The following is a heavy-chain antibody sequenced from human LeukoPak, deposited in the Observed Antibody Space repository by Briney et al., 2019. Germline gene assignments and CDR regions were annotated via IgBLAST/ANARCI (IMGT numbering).Heavy chain of an antibody. J-gene: IGHJ4*02. Sequence: ASVKVSCKASGYTFTGYYMHWVRQAPGQGLEWMGWINPNGGGTNYAQKFQGRVTMTRDTSISTAYMELSRLRSDDTAVYYCARENDFWSGFDYWGQGTLVTVSS. CDR2: INPNGGGT. CDR3: ARENDFWSGFDY. V-gene: IGHV1-2*02. CDR1: GYTFTGYY. D-gene: IGHD3-3*01.